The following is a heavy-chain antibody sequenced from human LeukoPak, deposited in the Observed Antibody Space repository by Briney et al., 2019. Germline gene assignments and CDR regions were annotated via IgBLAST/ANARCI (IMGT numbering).Heavy chain of an antibody. D-gene: IGHD2-21*02. V-gene: IGHV4-31*03. CDR2: IYYSGST. Sequence: SQTLSLTCTVSGGSISSGGYYWSWIRQHPGKGLERIGYIYYSGSTYYNPSLKSRVTISVDTSKNQFSLKLSSVTAADTAVYYCARVTAYCGGDCPIFDYWGQGTLVTVSS. J-gene: IGHJ4*02. CDR3: ARVTAYCGGDCPIFDY. CDR1: GGSISSGGYY.